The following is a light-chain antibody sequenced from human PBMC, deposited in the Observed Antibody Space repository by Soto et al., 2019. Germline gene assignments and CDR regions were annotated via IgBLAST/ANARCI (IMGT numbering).Light chain of an antibody. CDR2: VVT. V-gene: IGLV2-8*01. J-gene: IGLJ1*01. CDR3: SSYTGGNPSYV. Sequence: QSALTEPPWASGSPGQSVTISCTGTSSDVGKYDYVSWFQHHPGKAPKLMIYVVTIRPSGVSDRFSGSKSGNTASLTVSGLQAEDEADYYCSSYTGGNPSYVFGTGTKV. CDR1: SSDVGKYDY.